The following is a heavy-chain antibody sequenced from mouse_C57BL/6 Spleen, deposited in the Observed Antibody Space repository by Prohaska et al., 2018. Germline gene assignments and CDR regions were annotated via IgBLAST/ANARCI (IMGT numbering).Heavy chain of an antibody. CDR1: GYTFTSYG. CDR2: IYPRSGNT. Sequence: GAELARPGASVKLFCKASGYTFTSYGISWVKQRTGQGLEWIGEIYPRSGNTYYNEKFKGKATLTADKSSSTAYMELRSLTSEDSAVYFCASWGYPWFAYWGQGTLVTVSA. V-gene: IGHV1-81*01. J-gene: IGHJ3*01. D-gene: IGHD2-2*01. CDR3: ASWGYPWFAY.